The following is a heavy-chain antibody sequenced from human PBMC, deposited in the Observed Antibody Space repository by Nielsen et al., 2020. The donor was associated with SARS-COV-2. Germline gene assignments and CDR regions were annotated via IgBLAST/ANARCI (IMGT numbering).Heavy chain of an antibody. J-gene: IGHJ6*02. CDR2: IRSKANSYAT. Sequence: VRQMPGKGLEWVGRIRSKANSYATAYAASVKGRFTISRDDSKNTAYLQMNSLKTEDTAVYYCTILWFGETSYYYYGMDVWGQGTTVTVSS. CDR3: TILWFGETSYYYYGMDV. V-gene: IGHV3-73*01. D-gene: IGHD3-10*01.